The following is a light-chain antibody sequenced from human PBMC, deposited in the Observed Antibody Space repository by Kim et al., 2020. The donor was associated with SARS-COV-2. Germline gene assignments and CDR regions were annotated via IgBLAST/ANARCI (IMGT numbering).Light chain of an antibody. J-gene: IGKJ2*01. CDR2: GAS. V-gene: IGKV3-20*01. CDR3: QQYGSSPYT. Sequence: EIVLTQSPGTLSLSPGERATLSCRASQSVSSSYLAWYQQKPGQAPRLLIYGASSRATGIPDRFSCSGSGTDFTITISRLEPEDFAVYYCQQYGSSPYTFGQGTKLEI. CDR1: QSVSSSY.